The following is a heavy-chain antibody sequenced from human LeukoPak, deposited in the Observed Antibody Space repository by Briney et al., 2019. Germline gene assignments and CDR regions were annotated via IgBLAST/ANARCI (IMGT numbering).Heavy chain of an antibody. V-gene: IGHV1-46*01. Sequence: ASVKVSCKASGYTFTRYYMHWVRQAPGQGLEWMGIINPSGGSTSYAQKFQGRVTMTRDMSTSTVYMELSSLRSEDTAVYYCASGSITGTPDPRFDYWGQGTLVTVSS. CDR1: GYTFTRYY. J-gene: IGHJ4*02. CDR3: ASGSITGTPDPRFDY. D-gene: IGHD1/OR15-1a*01. CDR2: INPSGGST.